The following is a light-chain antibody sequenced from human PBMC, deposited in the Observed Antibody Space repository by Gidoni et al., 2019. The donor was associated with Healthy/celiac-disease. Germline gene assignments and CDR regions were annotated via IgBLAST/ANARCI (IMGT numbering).Light chain of an antibody. CDR2: DVR. J-gene: IGLJ1*01. V-gene: IGLV2-14*01. CDR1: SRDVGGYNY. Sequence: QSALTQPASVSGPPGQSLTISCTGTSRDVGGYNYVSWYQQHPGKAPKLMIYDVRNRPSGVSNRFSGSKSGNTASLTISGLQAEDEADYYCSSYTSSSTPYVFGTGTKVTVL. CDR3: SSYTSSSTPYV.